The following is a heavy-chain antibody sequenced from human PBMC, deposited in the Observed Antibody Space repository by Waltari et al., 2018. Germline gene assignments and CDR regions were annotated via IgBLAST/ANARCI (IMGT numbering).Heavy chain of an antibody. J-gene: IGHJ3*02. V-gene: IGHV4-39*01. CDR2: IYYSGST. Sequence: QLQLQESGPGLVKPSETLSLTCTVSGCSISSSSYYWGWIRQPPGKGLEWIGSIYYSGSTYYNPSLKSRVTISVDTSKNQFSLKLSSVTAADTAVYYCARQARFKGDIWGQGTMVTVSS. CDR1: GCSISSSSYY. CDR3: ARQARFKGDI. D-gene: IGHD3-3*01.